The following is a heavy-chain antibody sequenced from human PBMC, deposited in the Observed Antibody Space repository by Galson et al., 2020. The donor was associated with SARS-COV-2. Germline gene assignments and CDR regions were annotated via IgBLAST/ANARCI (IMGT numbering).Heavy chain of an antibody. CDR1: GYSFTSYW. V-gene: IGHV5-51*01. Sequence: GGSLRLSCKGSGYSFTSYWIGWVRQMPGKGLEWMGIIYPGDSDTRYSPSFQGQVTISADKSISTAYLQWSSLKASDTAMYYCARDHGCSSTSCYAGGGYYYYGMDVWGQGTTVTVSS. CDR2: IYPGDSDT. J-gene: IGHJ6*02. CDR3: ARDHGCSSTSCYAGGGYYYYGMDV. D-gene: IGHD2-2*01.